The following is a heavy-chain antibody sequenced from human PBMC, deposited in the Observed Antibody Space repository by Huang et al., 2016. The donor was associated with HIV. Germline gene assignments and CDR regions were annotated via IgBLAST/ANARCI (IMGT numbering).Heavy chain of an antibody. Sequence: EVHLLESGGGLVQPGGSLRLSCAASGFSFSSSAMSWVRQAPGRGLEGVATVSNSASSKNYSDAVRGRFTISRDNSKDTLYLQMNSLRAEDTALYYCAKDLVTYDSSRSVWGQGTLVTVSS. CDR3: AKDLVTYDSSRSV. V-gene: IGHV3-23*01. D-gene: IGHD3-22*01. J-gene: IGHJ4*02. CDR2: VSNSASSK. CDR1: GFSFSSSA.